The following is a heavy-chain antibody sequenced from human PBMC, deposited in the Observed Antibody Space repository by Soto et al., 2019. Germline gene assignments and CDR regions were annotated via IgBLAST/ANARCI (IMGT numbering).Heavy chain of an antibody. D-gene: IGHD1-20*01. CDR1: GYTFTDFY. Sequence: ASVKVSCKSSGYTFTDFYIHWVRQVPGQGLEWVGWINPKNGGINYAQKFQGRVTMTRDTSVNTSCMDLNRLNFDDSAIYYCVRGQSVLYLDLWGRGTQVTVS. J-gene: IGHJ1*01. CDR3: VRGQSVLYLDL. CDR2: INPKNGGI. V-gene: IGHV1-2*02.